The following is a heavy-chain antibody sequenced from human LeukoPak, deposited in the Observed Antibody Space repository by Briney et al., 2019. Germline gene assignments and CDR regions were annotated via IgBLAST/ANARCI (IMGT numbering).Heavy chain of an antibody. CDR3: ARDRRGFYAFDI. CDR2: IKQDGSEK. D-gene: IGHD5-12*01. CDR1: GFTFSNYG. J-gene: IGHJ3*02. V-gene: IGHV3-7*03. Sequence: GGSLRLSCAASGFTFSNYGMSWVRQAPGKGLEWVANIKQDGSEKYYVDSVKGRFTISRDNAKNSLYLQMNSLRAEDTAVYYCARDRRGFYAFDIWGQGTMVTVSS.